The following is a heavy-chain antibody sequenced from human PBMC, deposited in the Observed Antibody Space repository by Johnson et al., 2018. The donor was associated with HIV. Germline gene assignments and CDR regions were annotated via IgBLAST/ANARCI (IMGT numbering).Heavy chain of an antibody. CDR1: GFTFDDYG. V-gene: IGHV3-30*02. Sequence: QVQLVESGGGVVRPGGSLRLSCAASGFTFDDYGMSWVRQAPGKGLEWVAFRRYDGSNKYYADSVKGRFTISRDNSKNTLYLQMNSLRAEDTAVFYCARASLARGGKIRAFDIWGQGTMVTVSS. CDR2: RRYDGSNK. CDR3: ARASLARGGKIRAFDI. D-gene: IGHD4-23*01. J-gene: IGHJ3*02.